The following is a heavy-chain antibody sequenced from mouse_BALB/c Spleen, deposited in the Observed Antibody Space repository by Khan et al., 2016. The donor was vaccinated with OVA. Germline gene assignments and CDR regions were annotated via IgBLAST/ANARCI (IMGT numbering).Heavy chain of an antibody. D-gene: IGHD2-10*01. J-gene: IGHJ4*01. CDR2: IWSDGTI. Sequence: VQLQQSGPGLVAPSQSLSITCTISGFSLTNYGVHWVRQPPGKGLERLVVIWSDGTITYSSVLKSRLSISKDNSKSQVLLKMNKLQTNDTAMYYCARQPYYHYYIMDNWGQGTTVTVSS. V-gene: IGHV2-6-1*01. CDR1: GFSLTNYG. CDR3: ARQPYYHYYIMDN.